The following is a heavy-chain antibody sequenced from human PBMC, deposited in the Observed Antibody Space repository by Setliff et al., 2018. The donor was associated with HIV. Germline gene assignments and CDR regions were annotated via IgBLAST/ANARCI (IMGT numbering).Heavy chain of an antibody. Sequence: GASVKVSCKISGYTLTELSIHWVRQAPGKGLEWMANFDPEDGETFYAQKFQVRLTMTEDTSTDTAYMELSSLISDDTAMYYCATDPGYSSTWYSESFQHWGQGTVVTVSS. CDR1: GYTLTELS. CDR3: ATDPGYSSTWYSESFQH. J-gene: IGHJ1*01. D-gene: IGHD6-13*01. CDR2: FDPEDGET. V-gene: IGHV1-24*01.